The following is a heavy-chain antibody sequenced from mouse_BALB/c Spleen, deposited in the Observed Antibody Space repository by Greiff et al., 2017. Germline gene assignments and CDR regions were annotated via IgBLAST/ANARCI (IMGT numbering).Heavy chain of an antibody. CDR3: ARDLSMRGFAY. D-gene: IGHD2-3*01. CDR1: GFTFTDYY. V-gene: IGHV7-3*02. CDR2: IRNKANGYTT. Sequence: DVQLVESGGGLVQPGGSLRLSCATSGFTFTDYYMSWVRQPPGKALEWLGFIRNKANGYTTEYSASVKGRFTNSRDNSQSILYLQMNTLRAEDSATYYCARDLSMRGFAYWGQGTLVTVSA. J-gene: IGHJ3*01.